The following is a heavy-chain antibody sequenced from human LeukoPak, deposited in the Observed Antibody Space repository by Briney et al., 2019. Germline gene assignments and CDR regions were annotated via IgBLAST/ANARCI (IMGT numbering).Heavy chain of an antibody. J-gene: IGHJ5*02. CDR1: GFPFSTYE. V-gene: IGHV3-48*03. CDR2: ISSSGTTI. CDR3: VRSFGFDP. Sequence: RGSLRLSCAASGFPFSTYEMNWVRQAPGKGLEWISYISSSGTTIFYADSVKGRFTISRDNAKNSLFLQMDSLRVEDSAFYYCVRSFGFDPWGQGTLVTVSS.